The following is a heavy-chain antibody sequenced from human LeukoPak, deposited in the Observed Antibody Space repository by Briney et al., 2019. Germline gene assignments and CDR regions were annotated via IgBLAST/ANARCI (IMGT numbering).Heavy chain of an antibody. CDR2: IHYDGSNK. V-gene: IGHV3-30*02. CDR1: GFTFSNYG. D-gene: IGHD1-20*01. Sequence: PGGSLRLSCAASGFTFSNYGMHWVRQAPGKGLEWVTFIHYDGSNKYYADSVKGRFTISRDNSKNTLYLQMNSLRAEDTAVYYCAKDPQYNWNLDYWGQGTLVTVSS. J-gene: IGHJ4*02. CDR3: AKDPQYNWNLDY.